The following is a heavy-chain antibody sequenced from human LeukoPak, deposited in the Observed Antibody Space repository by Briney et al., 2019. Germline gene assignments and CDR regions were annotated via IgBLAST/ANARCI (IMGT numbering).Heavy chain of an antibody. V-gene: IGHV4-31*03. CDR2: IYYSGST. CDR1: GGSISSGGYY. D-gene: IGHD3-16*01. Sequence: TPQTLSLTCTVSGGSISSGGYYWSWIRQHPGKGLEWIGYIYYSGSTYYNPSLKSRVTMSVDTSENQFSLKLNSVTAADTAVYYCATTVGSYFDYWSQGALLTFSS. J-gene: IGHJ4*02. CDR3: ATTVGSYFDY.